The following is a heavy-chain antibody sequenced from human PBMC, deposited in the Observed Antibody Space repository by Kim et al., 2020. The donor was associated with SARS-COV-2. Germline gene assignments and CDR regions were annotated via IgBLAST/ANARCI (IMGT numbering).Heavy chain of an antibody. J-gene: IGHJ2*01. CDR1: GGSISSSDYC. V-gene: IGHV4-39*01. CDR3: ARHLRNWYFDL. CDR2: IYYSGST. Sequence: SETLSLTCSVSGGSISSSDYCWGWIRQPPGKGLEWIATIYYSGSTYYNPSLKGRVTISVDTSKKQFSLRLSSVTAADAAVYYCARHLRNWYFDLWGRGTLVTVSS.